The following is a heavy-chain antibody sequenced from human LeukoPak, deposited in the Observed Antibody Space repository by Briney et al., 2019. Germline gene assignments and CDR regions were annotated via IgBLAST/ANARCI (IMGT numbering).Heavy chain of an antibody. CDR1: GGSISSSSYY. CDR2: TYYSGST. J-gene: IGHJ5*02. CDR3: ARRRRIIAAAGTKFDP. D-gene: IGHD6-13*01. Sequence: KPSEALSLTCTVSGGSISSSSYYWGWIRQPPGKGLEWIGSTYYSGSTYYNPSLKSRVTISVDTSKNQFSLKLSSVTAADTAVYYCARRRRIIAAAGTKFDPWGQGTLVTVSS. V-gene: IGHV4-39*07.